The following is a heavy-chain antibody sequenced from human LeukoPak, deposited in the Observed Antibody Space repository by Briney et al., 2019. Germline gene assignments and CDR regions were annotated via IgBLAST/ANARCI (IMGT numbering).Heavy chain of an antibody. D-gene: IGHD3-22*01. CDR2: KRSKDKGGTT. CDR1: GFTFGDYA. J-gene: IGHJ4*02. V-gene: IGHV3-49*04. CDR3: THHTSGYAYAYDH. Sequence: GGSLRLSCITSGFTFGDYAMTWVRQAPGQGLEWVGFKRSKDKGGTTEYAASVKGRFAISRDDSKSISYLQMNSLRTEDAAVYYCTHHTSGYAYAYDHWGQGTLVTVSS.